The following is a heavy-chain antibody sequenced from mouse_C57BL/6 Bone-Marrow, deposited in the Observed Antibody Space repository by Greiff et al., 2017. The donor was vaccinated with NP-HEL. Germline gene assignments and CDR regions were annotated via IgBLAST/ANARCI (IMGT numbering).Heavy chain of an antibody. CDR3: ARGPNYYGRWRDVDY. J-gene: IGHJ2*01. CDR1: GYTFTSYW. V-gene: IGHV1-61*01. D-gene: IGHD1-1*01. CDR2: IYPSDSET. Sequence: QVQLQQPGAELVRPGSSVKLSCKASGYTFTSYWMDWVKQRPGQGLEWIGNIYPSDSETHYNQKFKDKATLTVDKSSSTAYMQLSSLTSEDSAVYYCARGPNYYGRWRDVDYWGQGTTLTVSS.